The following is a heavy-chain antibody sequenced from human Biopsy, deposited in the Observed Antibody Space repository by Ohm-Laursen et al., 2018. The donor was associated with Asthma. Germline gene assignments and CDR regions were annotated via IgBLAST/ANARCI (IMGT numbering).Heavy chain of an antibody. CDR2: ISVYNGNT. Sequence: ASVKASCKTSGHTFNSAGITWVRQAPGQGLGWLGWISVYNGNTKVAQKLQDRVTMITDTSTSTAYMELRSLRSDDTAVYFCARAVDYSHYYGIDVWGQGTTVTVS. CDR1: GHTFNSAG. J-gene: IGHJ6*02. D-gene: IGHD3-10*01. CDR3: ARAVDYSHYYGIDV. V-gene: IGHV1-18*01.